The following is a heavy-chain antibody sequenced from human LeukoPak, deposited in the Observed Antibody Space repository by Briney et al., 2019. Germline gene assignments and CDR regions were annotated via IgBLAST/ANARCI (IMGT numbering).Heavy chain of an antibody. CDR1: GYTFTGYY. D-gene: IGHD2-15*01. CDR2: INPNSGGT. Sequence: ASVKVSCKASGYTFTGYYIHWVRQTPGQGLEWMGWINPNSGGTNSAQKFQGRVTMTRDTSISTAYMELSGLQSDDTAVYYCGWSPNTFYLDYWGQGTPVTVSS. J-gene: IGHJ4*02. V-gene: IGHV1-2*02. CDR3: GWSPNTFYLDY.